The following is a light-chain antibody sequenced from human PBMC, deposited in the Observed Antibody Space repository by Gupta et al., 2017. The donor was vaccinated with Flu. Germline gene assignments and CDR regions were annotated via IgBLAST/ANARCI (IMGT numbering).Light chain of an antibody. V-gene: IGLV1-40*01. Sequence: QSVLTQPPSVSAAPGQRVTLSCTGRTSNIEDGDDVYWYQQLPGTAPNLLICGNSNRPSGAPERCSGSKSGTSAALANTGLQAEEEADYYCQAYDSSLSGVYVFGTGTKVTVL. CDR3: QAYDSSLSGVYV. CDR1: TSNIEDGDD. CDR2: GNS. J-gene: IGLJ1*01.